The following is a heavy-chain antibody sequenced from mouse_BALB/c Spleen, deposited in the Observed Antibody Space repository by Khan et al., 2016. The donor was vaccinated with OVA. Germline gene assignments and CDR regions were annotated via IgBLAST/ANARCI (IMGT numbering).Heavy chain of an antibody. CDR2: IWGDGST. Sequence: QVRLQQSGPGLVAPSQSLSITCTVSGFSLTSYGVGWVRQPPGKGLEWLGVIWGDGSTNYHSALISRLNINKDNSKSQVFLKLNSLQTDDTATYYCALYYYGRAGFAYWGQGTLVTVSA. D-gene: IGHD1-1*01. J-gene: IGHJ3*01. V-gene: IGHV2-3*01. CDR3: ALYYYGRAGFAY. CDR1: GFSLTSYG.